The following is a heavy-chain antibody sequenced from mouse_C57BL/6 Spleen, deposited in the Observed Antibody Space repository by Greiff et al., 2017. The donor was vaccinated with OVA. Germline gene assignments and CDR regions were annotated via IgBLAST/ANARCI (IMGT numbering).Heavy chain of an antibody. CDR2: INPNNGGT. CDR1: GYTFTDYN. CDR3: ARREDYDVGFAY. D-gene: IGHD2-4*01. V-gene: IGHV1-18*01. Sequence: EVQLQQSGPELVKPGASVKIPCKASGYTFTDYNMDWVKQSHGKSLEWIGDINPNNGGTIYNQKFKGKATLTVDKSSSTAYMELRSLTSEDTAVYYCARREDYDVGFAYWGQGTLVTVSA. J-gene: IGHJ3*01.